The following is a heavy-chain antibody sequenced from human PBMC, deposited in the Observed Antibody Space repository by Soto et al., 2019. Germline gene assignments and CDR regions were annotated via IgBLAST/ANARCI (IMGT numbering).Heavy chain of an antibody. CDR3: TTDPPLADPLPGATSYFDY. CDR1: GFTFSNAW. J-gene: IGHJ4*02. Sequence: GGSLRLSCAASGFTFSNAWMSWVRQAPGKGLEWVGHIKSKTDGGTTDYAAPVKGRFTISRDDSKNTLYLQMNSLKTEDTAVYYCTTDPPLADPLPGATSYFDYWGQGTLVTVSS. V-gene: IGHV3-15*01. CDR2: IKSKTDGGTT. D-gene: IGHD1-26*01.